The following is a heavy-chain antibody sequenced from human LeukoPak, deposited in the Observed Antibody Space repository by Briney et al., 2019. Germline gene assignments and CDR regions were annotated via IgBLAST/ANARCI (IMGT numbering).Heavy chain of an antibody. V-gene: IGHV1-8*01. D-gene: IGHD3-10*01. CDR1: GYTFTSYD. Sequence: ASVKVSCKASGYTFTSYDINWVRQATGQGLEWMGWMNPNSGNTGYAQKFQGRVTMTRNTSISTAYMELSSLRSEDTAVYYCARGPYYYGSGSHWAYYYYYYGMDVWGQGTTVTVS. CDR3: ARGPYYYGSGSHWAYYYYYYGMDV. J-gene: IGHJ6*02. CDR2: MNPNSGNT.